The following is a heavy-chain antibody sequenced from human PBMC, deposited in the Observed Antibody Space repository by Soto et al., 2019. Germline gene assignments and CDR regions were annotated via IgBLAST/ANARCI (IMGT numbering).Heavy chain of an antibody. CDR1: GFTFSSYA. CDR3: ANTAEYCSSTSCFDY. J-gene: IGHJ4*02. D-gene: IGHD2-2*01. CDR2: ISGSGGST. Sequence: GSLRLSCAASGFTFSSYAMSWVRQAPGKGLECVSAISGSGGSTYYADSVKGRFTISRDNSKNTLYLQMNSLRAEDTAVYYCANTAEYCSSTSCFDYWGQGTLVTVSS. V-gene: IGHV3-23*01.